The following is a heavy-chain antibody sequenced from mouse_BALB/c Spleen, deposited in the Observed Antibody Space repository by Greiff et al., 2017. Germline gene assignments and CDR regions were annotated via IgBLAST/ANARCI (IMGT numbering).Heavy chain of an antibody. V-gene: IGHV1S135*01. CDR3: ARSRDYGSSYWYFDV. Sequence: QLQESGPELVKPGASVKVSCKASGYSFTDYNMSWVQQSHGKSLEWIGYIDPYNGGTSYNQKFKGKATLTVDKSSSTAFMHLNSLTSEDSAVYYCARSRDYGSSYWYFDVWGAGTTVTVSS. J-gene: IGHJ1*01. CDR1: GYSFTDYN. D-gene: IGHD1-1*01. CDR2: IDPYNGGT.